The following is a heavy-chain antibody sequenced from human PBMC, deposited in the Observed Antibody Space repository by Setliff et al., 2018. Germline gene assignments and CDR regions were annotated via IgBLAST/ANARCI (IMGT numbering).Heavy chain of an antibody. V-gene: IGHV4-39*07. Sequence: SETLSLTCTVSGGSISSSSYYWGWIRQPPGKGLEWIGSIYYRGSTYYNPSLKSRVTISIDTSKNQFSLKLSSVTAEDTAVYYCARDGGEYWGQGTLVTVSS. J-gene: IGHJ4*02. CDR2: IYYRGST. CDR3: ARDGGEY. D-gene: IGHD3-16*01. CDR1: GGSISSSSYY.